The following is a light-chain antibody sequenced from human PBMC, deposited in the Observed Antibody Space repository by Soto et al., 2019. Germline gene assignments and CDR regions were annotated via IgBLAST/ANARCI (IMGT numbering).Light chain of an antibody. Sequence: QSALTQPASVSGSSGQSITISCTGTSSDVGGYNYVSWYQQHPGKAPKLMIYEVSNRPSGVSNRFSGSKSGNTASLTISGLQAEDEADYFCNSYGSTSTRYVFGTGTKVTVL. CDR1: SSDVGGYNY. CDR2: EVS. CDR3: NSYGSTSTRYV. J-gene: IGLJ1*01. V-gene: IGLV2-14*01.